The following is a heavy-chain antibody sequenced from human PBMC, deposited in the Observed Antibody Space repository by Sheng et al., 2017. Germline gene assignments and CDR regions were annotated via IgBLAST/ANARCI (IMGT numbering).Heavy chain of an antibody. V-gene: IGHV3-30*18. CDR1: GFDFYSYG. Sequence: ESVGGVVQPGRSLRLSCAASGFDFYSYGIHWVRQAPGKGLEWVAVISYDGSKKHFADSVKGRFTISRDNSKNTLFLQMNSLRPEDTAIYYCAKDLLNMIVIHDHHYALDVWGQGTTVTVSS. CDR3: AKDLLNMIVIHDHHYALDV. CDR2: ISYDGSKK. D-gene: IGHD3-22*01. J-gene: IGHJ6*02.